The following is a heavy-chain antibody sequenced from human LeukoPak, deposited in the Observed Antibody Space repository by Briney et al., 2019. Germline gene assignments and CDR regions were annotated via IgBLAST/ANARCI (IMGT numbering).Heavy chain of an antibody. Sequence: GGSLRLSCAASGFTVNNNYMNWVRQAPGKGLEWVSLIYSGDSTYYADSVKGRFIISRDNSKNTLYLQMNSLRAEDTAVYYCAKVLDSSRYWYFDLWGRGTLVTVSS. D-gene: IGHD6-6*01. V-gene: IGHV3-53*01. J-gene: IGHJ2*01. CDR2: IYSGDST. CDR1: GFTVNNNY. CDR3: AKVLDSSRYWYFDL.